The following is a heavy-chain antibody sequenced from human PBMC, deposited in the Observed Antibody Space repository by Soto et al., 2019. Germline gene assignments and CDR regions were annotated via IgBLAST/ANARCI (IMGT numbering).Heavy chain of an antibody. CDR1: GGTFSSYA. D-gene: IGHD4-17*01. CDR2: IIPIFGTA. V-gene: IGHV1-69*01. Sequence: QVQLVQSGAEVKKPGSSVKVSCKASGGTFSSYAISWVRQAPGQVLEWMGGIIPIFGTANYAQKFQGRVTITADESTSTAYMELSSLRSEDTAVYYCARVPYGGVTNWYFDLWGRGTLVTVSS. J-gene: IGHJ2*01. CDR3: ARVPYGGVTNWYFDL.